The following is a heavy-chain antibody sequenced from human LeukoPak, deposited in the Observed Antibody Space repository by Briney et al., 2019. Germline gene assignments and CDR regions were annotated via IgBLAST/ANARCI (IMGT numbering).Heavy chain of an antibody. Sequence: GASVKVSCKASGYTFTNYDINWVRQAAGQGLEWMGWMNPNSGNTGYAQKFQGRVTTTRNTSISTAYMELSSLKSEDTAVYYCARALRYCSTTSCQYYFDYWGQGTLVTVSS. CDR2: MNPNSGNT. CDR3: ARALRYCSTTSCQYYFDY. CDR1: GYTFTNYD. J-gene: IGHJ4*02. D-gene: IGHD2-2*01. V-gene: IGHV1-8*01.